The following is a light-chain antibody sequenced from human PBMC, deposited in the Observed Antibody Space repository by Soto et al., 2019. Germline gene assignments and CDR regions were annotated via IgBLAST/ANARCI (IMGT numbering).Light chain of an antibody. CDR3: QQYNNWLT. V-gene: IGKV3-15*01. CDR2: GAS. CDR1: QNVNNN. Sequence: VVVTQSPATLSVSPGEGATLSCRASQNVNNNLAWYQQKPGQAPRLLIYGASTRATGIPARFSGSGSGTEFTLTISSLQSEDFVVYCCQQYNNWLTFGGGTKVEIK. J-gene: IGKJ4*01.